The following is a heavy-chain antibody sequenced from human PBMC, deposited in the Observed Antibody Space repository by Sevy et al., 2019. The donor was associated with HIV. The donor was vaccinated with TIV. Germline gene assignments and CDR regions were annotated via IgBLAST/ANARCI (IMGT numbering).Heavy chain of an antibody. V-gene: IGHV3-30*02. CDR2: LWSHGRRE. CDR3: AKEDDAFDV. J-gene: IGHJ3*01. CDR1: GFTFDMYA. Sequence: GGSLRLSCAASGFTFDMYAMHWVRQSPGKGLECVAGLWSHGRREYYADFAKGRFTVSRDNSKNTVYLHMDSLRTDDMAVYYCAKEDDAFDVWGQGTMVTVSS.